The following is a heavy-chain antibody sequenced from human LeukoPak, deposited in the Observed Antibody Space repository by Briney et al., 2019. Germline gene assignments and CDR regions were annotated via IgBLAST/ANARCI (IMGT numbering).Heavy chain of an antibody. D-gene: IGHD2-2*01. CDR2: ISSSSSTI. V-gene: IGHV3-48*04. CDR3: ARVYCSSTSCSTPDY. CDR1: GFTFSSYS. Sequence: GGSLRLSCAASGFTFSSYSMNWVRQAPGKGLEWVSYISSSSSTIYYADSVKGRFTISRDNAKNSLYLQMNSLRAEDTAVYYCARVYCSSTSCSTPDYWGQGTLVTVSS. J-gene: IGHJ4*02.